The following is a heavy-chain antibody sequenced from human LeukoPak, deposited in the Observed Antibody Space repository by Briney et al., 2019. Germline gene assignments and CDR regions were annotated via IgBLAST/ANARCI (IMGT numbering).Heavy chain of an antibody. V-gene: IGHV3-9*01. Sequence: GGSLRLSSAASGFTFDDYAMHWVRQAPGKGLEWVSGISWNSGSIGYADSVKGRFTISRDNAKNSLYLQMNSLRAEDTALYYCAKDSLPYSSGYGMDVWGQGTTVTVSS. D-gene: IGHD6-19*01. J-gene: IGHJ6*02. CDR1: GFTFDDYA. CDR3: AKDSLPYSSGYGMDV. CDR2: ISWNSGSI.